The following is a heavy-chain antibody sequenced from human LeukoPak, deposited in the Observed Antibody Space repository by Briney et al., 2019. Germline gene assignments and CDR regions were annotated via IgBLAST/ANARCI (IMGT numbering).Heavy chain of an antibody. Sequence: SETLSLTCTVSGASISSYYWSWIRQPAGKGLEWIGRIYTSGSTNYNPSLKSRVTISVDTSKNQFSLKLSSVTAADTAVYYCARGSPLWFGELLSWWFDPWGQGTLVTVSS. J-gene: IGHJ5*02. D-gene: IGHD3-10*01. V-gene: IGHV4-4*07. CDR1: GASISSYY. CDR3: ARGSPLWFGELLSWWFDP. CDR2: IYTSGST.